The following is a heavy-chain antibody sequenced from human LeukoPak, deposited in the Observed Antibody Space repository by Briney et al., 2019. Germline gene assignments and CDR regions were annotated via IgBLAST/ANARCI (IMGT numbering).Heavy chain of an antibody. V-gene: IGHV4-59*01. D-gene: IGHD5-24*01. CDR3: ASLEMATINFDY. CDR1: GGSISSYY. CDR2: IYYSGST. Sequence: ASETLSLTCTVSGGSISSYYWSWIRQPPGKGLEWIGYIYYSGSTNYNPSLKSRVTISVDTSKNQFSLKLSSVTAADTAVYYCASLEMATINFDYWGQGTLVTVSS. J-gene: IGHJ4*02.